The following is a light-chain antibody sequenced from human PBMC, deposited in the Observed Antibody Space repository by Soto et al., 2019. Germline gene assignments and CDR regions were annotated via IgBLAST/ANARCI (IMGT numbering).Light chain of an antibody. CDR1: QGISTY. J-gene: IGKJ4*01. V-gene: IGKV1-27*01. CDR3: QKYDSAPLT. CDR2: AAS. Sequence: DIEITQCPSSLSASVGDRVTITCRASQGISTYLAWYQQKAGKVPKLLIYAASSLQSGVPSRFSGSGSGTDFTLTISSLQPEDVATYYCQKYDSAPLTFGGGTKVDIK.